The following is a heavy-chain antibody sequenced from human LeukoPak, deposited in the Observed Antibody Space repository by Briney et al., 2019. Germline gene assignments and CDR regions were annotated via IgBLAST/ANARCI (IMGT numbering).Heavy chain of an antibody. CDR3: AKLKLGAYFDL. D-gene: IGHD3-16*01. V-gene: IGHV4-59*08. J-gene: IGHJ2*01. CDR2: VYNSGDT. Sequence: PSETLSLTCTGSGGSTSSDYWSWIRQSPGKGLEWVGYVYNSGDTGKNPSLKSRVTILLDTSKNQCSLKLTSVSAADTAVYYCAKLKLGAYFDLWGRGTLVTVSS. CDR1: GGSTSSDY.